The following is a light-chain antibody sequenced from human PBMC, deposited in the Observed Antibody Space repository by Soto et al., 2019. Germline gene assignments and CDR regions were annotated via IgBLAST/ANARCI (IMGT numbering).Light chain of an antibody. CDR3: SSFTSSSTQV. V-gene: IGLV2-14*01. CDR1: SSDVGGYNY. Sequence: QPALTQPASVSGSPGQSITISCTGTSSDVGGYNYVSWYQQHPGKVPKLMIYEVSNRPSGVSNRFSGSKSGNTASLTISGLQADDKADYYCSSFTSSSTQVLGGGTKLTVL. CDR2: EVS. J-gene: IGLJ3*02.